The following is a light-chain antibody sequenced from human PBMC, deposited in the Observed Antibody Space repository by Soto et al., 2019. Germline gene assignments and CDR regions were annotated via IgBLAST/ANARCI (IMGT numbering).Light chain of an antibody. CDR3: AAWDDSLSGLYV. V-gene: IGLV1-47*01. J-gene: IGLJ1*01. Sequence: ALTQPPSASGTPGQRVSISCSGSSSNIGSNYVYWYQQLPGTAPKLLIYRNNQRPSVVPDRFSGSKSGTSASLAISGLRSEDEADYYCAAWDDSLSGLYVFGTGTKVTVL. CDR2: RNN. CDR1: SSNIGSNY.